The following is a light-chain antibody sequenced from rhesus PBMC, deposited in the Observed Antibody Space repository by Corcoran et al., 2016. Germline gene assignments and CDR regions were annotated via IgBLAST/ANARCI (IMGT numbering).Light chain of an antibody. CDR3: QHYYSMPRT. Sequence: DIQMTQSPSTLSASVGDRVTITCRASQGILNDLAWYQQKSGETPKVLLFEASSLQSGIPSRFSGGGSGTDFTLTISSLQPEDFAASYCQHYYSMPRTFGQGTRVEIK. CDR1: QGILND. CDR2: EAS. V-gene: IGKV1-21*01. J-gene: IGKJ1*01.